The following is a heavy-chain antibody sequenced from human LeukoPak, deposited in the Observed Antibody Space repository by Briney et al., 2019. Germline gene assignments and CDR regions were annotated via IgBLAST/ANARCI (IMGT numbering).Heavy chain of an antibody. D-gene: IGHD2-21*01. CDR2: IYTSGST. V-gene: IGHV4-4*07. CDR1: GGSISSYY. Sequence: SETLSLTCTVSGGSISSYYWSWIRQPAGKGLEWIGRIYTSGSTNYNPSLKSRVTMSVDTSKNQFSLKLGSVTAADTAVYYCAREALGVVIAREFDYWGQGTLVTVSS. CDR3: AREALGVVIAREFDY. J-gene: IGHJ4*02.